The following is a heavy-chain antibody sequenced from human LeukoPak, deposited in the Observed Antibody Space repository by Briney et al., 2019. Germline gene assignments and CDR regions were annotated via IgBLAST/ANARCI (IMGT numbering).Heavy chain of an antibody. J-gene: IGHJ5*02. CDR2: IYTSGST. CDR3: ARVVVVAATPSVWFDP. CDR1: GGSISSYY. D-gene: IGHD2-15*01. V-gene: IGHV4-4*07. Sequence: PSETLSLTRTVSGGSISSYYWSWIREPPGKGLEWIGRIYTSGSTNYNPSLKSRVTMSVDTSKNQFSLKLSSVTAADTAVYYCARVVVVAATPSVWFDPWGQGTLVTVSS.